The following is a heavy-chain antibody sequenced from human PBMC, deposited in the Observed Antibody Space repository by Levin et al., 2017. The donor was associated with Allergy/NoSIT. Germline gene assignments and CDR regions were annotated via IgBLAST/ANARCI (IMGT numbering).Heavy chain of an antibody. V-gene: IGHV3-74*01. CDR3: ARDGEERPGYDSSWRDY. J-gene: IGHJ4*02. CDR2: IKGDGSST. Sequence: PGESLKISCAASGFTFRSYWMHWVRQAPGKGLVWVSRIKGDGSSTSYADSVKGRFTISRDNAKNTLYLQMNSLRTEDTAVYYCARDGEERPGYDSSWRDYWGQGTLVTVSS. D-gene: IGHD6-13*01. CDR1: GFTFRSYW.